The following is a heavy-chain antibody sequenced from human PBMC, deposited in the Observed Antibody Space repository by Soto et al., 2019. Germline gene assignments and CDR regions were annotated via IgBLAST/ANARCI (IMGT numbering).Heavy chain of an antibody. CDR1: GFTFSSYS. CDR3: SRDIDG. Sequence: EVQVVESGGGLVQPGGSLRLSCAASGFTFSSYSMNWVRQAPGKGLEWGSYISSSSSTKFYADSVKGRFTISRYHARNSLYLQMNSLIAEDTAVYYCSRDIDGGGQGPLVTVSS. V-gene: IGHV3-48*01. D-gene: IGHD2-15*01. J-gene: IGHJ4*02. CDR2: ISSSSSTK.